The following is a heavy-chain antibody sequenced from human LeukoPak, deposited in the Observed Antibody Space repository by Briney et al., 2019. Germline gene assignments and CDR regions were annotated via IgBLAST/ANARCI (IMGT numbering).Heavy chain of an antibody. J-gene: IGHJ6*02. CDR3: ARISLGAIWGYYYGMDV. V-gene: IGHV1-69*13. CDR1: GGTFSSYS. D-gene: IGHD1-26*01. CDR2: IIPIFDTA. Sequence: ASVKVSCKASGGTFSSYSISWVRQAPGQGLEWMGGIIPIFDTADYAQKFQGRVTITADESTSTAYIELSSLRSEDTAVFYCARISLGAIWGYYYGMDVWGQGTTVTVSS.